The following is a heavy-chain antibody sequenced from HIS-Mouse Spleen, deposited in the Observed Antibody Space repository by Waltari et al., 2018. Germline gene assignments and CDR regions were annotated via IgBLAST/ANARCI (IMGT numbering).Heavy chain of an antibody. Sequence: QVQLQESGPGLVKPSVTLSLTCTVSGGSISSYYWSWIRQPAGTGLEWIGRIYTSGSTNYNPSLKSRVTMSVDTSKNQFSLKLSSVTAADTAVYYCARDFHDFWSGYYGGDKKHDAFDIWGQGTMVTVSS. D-gene: IGHD3-3*01. J-gene: IGHJ3*02. V-gene: IGHV4-4*07. CDR1: GGSISSYY. CDR3: ARDFHDFWSGYYGGDKKHDAFDI. CDR2: IYTSGST.